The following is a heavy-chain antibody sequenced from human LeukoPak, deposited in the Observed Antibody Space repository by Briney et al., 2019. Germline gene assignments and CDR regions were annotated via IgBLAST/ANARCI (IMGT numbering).Heavy chain of an antibody. CDR3: ARQGSRVYYYYGMDV. D-gene: IGHD2-15*01. Sequence: SKTLSLTCSVSGGSISGSSYYWGWIRQPPGKGLEWIGSIYYSGSTYYNPSLKSRVTISVDTSKNQFSLKLSSVTAADTAVYYCARQGSRVYYYYGMDVWGQGTTVTVSS. V-gene: IGHV4-39*01. J-gene: IGHJ6*02. CDR1: GGSISGSSYY. CDR2: IYYSGST.